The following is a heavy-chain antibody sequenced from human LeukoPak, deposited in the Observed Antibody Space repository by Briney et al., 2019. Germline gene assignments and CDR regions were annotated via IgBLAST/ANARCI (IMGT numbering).Heavy chain of an antibody. V-gene: IGHV3-33*01. CDR2: IWYDGSNT. CDR3: ARDSQMSTTNVDY. Sequence: GGSLRLSCAASGFSFSSHGMHWVRQAPGKGLEWVALIWYDGSNTFYADSVKGRFTISRDNSKNTLCLQMNSLRAEDMAVYYCARDSQMSTTNVDYWGQGTLVTVSS. D-gene: IGHD5-24*01. J-gene: IGHJ4*02. CDR1: GFSFSSHG.